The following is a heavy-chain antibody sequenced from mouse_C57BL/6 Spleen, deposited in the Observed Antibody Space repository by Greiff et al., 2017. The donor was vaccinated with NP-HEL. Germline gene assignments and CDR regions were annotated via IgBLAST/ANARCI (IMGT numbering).Heavy chain of an antibody. V-gene: IGHV3-6*01. Sequence: VQLQQSGPGLVKPSQSLSLTCSVTGYSITSGYYWNWIRQFPGNKLEWMGYISYDGSNNYNPSLKNRISITRDTSKNQFFLKLNSVTTEDTATYYCASWDDGYPAWFAYWGQGTLVTVSA. CDR1: GYSITSGYY. J-gene: IGHJ3*01. CDR3: ASWDDGYPAWFAY. D-gene: IGHD2-3*01. CDR2: ISYDGSN.